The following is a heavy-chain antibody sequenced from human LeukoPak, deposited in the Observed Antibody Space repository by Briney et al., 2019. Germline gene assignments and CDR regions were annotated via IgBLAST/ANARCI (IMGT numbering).Heavy chain of an antibody. CDR2: TSGSGGST. J-gene: IGHJ4*02. D-gene: IGHD5-18*01. CDR1: GFTFNNYA. CDR3: AKDFGYSYGYNY. V-gene: IGHV3-23*01. Sequence: GGSLRLSCAASGFTFNNYAMSWVRQAPGKGLEWVSTTSGSGGSTYYADSVKGRFTISRDNSKNTLYLQMNSLSAEDTAVYYCAKDFGYSYGYNYWGQGTLVTVSS.